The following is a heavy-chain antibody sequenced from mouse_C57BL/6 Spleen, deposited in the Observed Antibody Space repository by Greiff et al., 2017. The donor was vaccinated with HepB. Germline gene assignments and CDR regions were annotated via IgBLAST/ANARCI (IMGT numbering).Heavy chain of an antibody. V-gene: IGHV10-1*01. CDR2: IRSKSNNYAT. CDR1: GFSFNTYA. J-gene: IGHJ4*01. CDR3: VRHDGSSPYAMDY. Sequence: EVQLVESGGGLVQPKGSLKLSCAASGFSFNTYAMNWVRQAPGKGLEWVARIRSKSNNYATYYADSVKDRFTISRDDSESMLYLQMNNLKTEDTAMYYCVRHDGSSPYAMDYWGQGTSVTVSS. D-gene: IGHD1-1*01.